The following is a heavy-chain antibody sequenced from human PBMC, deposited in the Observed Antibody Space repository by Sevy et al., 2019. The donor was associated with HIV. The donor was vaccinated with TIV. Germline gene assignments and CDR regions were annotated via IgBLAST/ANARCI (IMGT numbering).Heavy chain of an antibody. D-gene: IGHD3-16*01. CDR2: IYYSGST. V-gene: IGHV4-39*01. J-gene: IGHJ4*02. Sequence: SETLSLTCTVSGGSISSSSYYWGWIRQPPGKGLEWIGIIYYSGSTYYNPSLKSRVTISVDTSKNQFSLKLSSVTAADTAVYYCARRMITFGGEEFDYWGQGSLVTVSS. CDR1: GGSISSSSYY. CDR3: ARRMITFGGEEFDY.